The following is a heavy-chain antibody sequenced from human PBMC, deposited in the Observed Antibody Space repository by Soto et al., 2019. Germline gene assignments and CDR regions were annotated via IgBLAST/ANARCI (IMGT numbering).Heavy chain of an antibody. V-gene: IGHV1-69*08. Sequence: QVQLVQSGAEVTKPGSSVKVSCKASGGTFSSYTISWVRQAPGQGLEWMGRIIPILGIANYAQKFPASVTITADKSTSTAYMELSSLRSEDTAVYCCERDGSGSGSFDYWGQGTLVTVSS. D-gene: IGHD3-10*01. CDR3: ERDGSGSGSFDY. CDR2: IIPILGIA. CDR1: GGTFSSYT. J-gene: IGHJ4*02.